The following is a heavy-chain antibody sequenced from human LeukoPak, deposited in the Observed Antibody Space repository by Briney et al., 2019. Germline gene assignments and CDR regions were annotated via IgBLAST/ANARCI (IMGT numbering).Heavy chain of an antibody. D-gene: IGHD4-11*01. V-gene: IGHV3-7*01. CDR2: MKHDGSAK. CDR1: GFNFGDHW. Sequence: GSLRLSCVVSGFNFGDHWMTWVRQAPGKGLEWVANMKHDGSAKNYVDSVKGRFSISRDNDKNSVYLEMNSLRVEDTAVYYCATTTRGDSWGQGTLVTVSS. J-gene: IGHJ4*02. CDR3: ATTTRGDS.